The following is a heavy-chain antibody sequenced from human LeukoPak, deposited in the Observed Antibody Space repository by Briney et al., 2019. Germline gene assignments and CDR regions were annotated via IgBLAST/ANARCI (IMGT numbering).Heavy chain of an antibody. J-gene: IGHJ6*03. D-gene: IGHD3-22*01. CDR2: ISSRSSTI. Sequence: SGGSLRLSCAASGFTFSSYSMNWVRQAPGKGLEWVSYISSRSSTIYYADSVKGRFTISRDSAKNSLYLQMNSLRAEDTAVYYCARDRVVVVHYYYYYYMDVWGKGTTVTVSS. CDR1: GFTFSSYS. CDR3: ARDRVVVVHYYYYYYMDV. V-gene: IGHV3-48*04.